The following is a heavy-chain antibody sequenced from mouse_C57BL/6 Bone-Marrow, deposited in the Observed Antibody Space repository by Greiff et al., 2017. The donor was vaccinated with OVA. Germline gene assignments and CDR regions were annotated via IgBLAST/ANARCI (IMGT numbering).Heavy chain of an antibody. CDR2: IDPSDSYT. J-gene: IGHJ2*01. CDR3: ASLHY. V-gene: IGHV1-59*01. Sequence: QVQLQQPGAELVRPGTSVKLSCKASGYTFTSYWMHWVKQRPGQGLEWIGVIDPSDSYTNYNQKFKGKATLTVDTSSSTAYMQLSSLTSEDSAVYYCASLHYWGQGTTLTVSS. CDR1: GYTFTSYW.